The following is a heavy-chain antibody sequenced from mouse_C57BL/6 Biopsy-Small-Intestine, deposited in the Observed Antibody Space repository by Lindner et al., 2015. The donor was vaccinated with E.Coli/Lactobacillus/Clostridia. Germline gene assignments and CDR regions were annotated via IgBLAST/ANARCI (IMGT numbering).Heavy chain of an antibody. J-gene: IGHJ3*01. CDR3: ARGTYLFGGTRFPY. V-gene: IGHV1-42*01. CDR2: INPSTGGA. CDR1: GYSFTGYY. D-gene: IGHD1-1*02. Sequence: VQLQESGPELVKPGASVNISCKASGYSFTGYYVHWVKEGPEKSLEYIGEINPSTGGAAYNQKFKAKATLTVDKSSSTAFMQLKSLTSEDSAVYYCARGTYLFGGTRFPYWGQGTLVTVSA.